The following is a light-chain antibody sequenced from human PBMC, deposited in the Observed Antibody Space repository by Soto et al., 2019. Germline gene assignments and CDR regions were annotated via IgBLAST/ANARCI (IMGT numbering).Light chain of an antibody. CDR2: GAS. CDR1: QSVSSSY. CDR3: QQYGSSPWT. J-gene: IGKJ1*01. Sequence: EIVFTQSSSTLTFSPGERATLSCQASQSVSSSYLAWYQQKPGQAPRLLIYGASSRATGIPDRFSGSGSGTDFTLTISRLEPEDFAVYYCQQYGSSPWTFGQGTKVDIK. V-gene: IGKV3-20*01.